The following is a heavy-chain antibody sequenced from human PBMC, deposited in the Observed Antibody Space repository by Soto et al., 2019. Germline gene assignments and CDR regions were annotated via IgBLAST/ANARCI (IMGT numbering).Heavy chain of an antibody. J-gene: IGHJ4*02. Sequence: EVQLLESGGGLVQPGGSLRLSCAASGFTFSSYAMSWVRQAPGKGLEWVSAISGSGDSTYDADSVKGRFTISRDNSKNTLYLQMNSLRAEETAVYYCAKGIYSYGYNSFDYWSQGTLVTVSS. CDR3: AKGIYSYGYNSFDY. CDR2: ISGSGDST. D-gene: IGHD5-18*01. CDR1: GFTFSSYA. V-gene: IGHV3-23*01.